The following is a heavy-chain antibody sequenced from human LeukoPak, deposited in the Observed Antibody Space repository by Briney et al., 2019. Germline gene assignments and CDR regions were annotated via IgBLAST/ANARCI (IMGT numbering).Heavy chain of an antibody. CDR3: ARTQSQSGSYRYYFGY. Sequence: PSQTLSLTCTVSVAAVCSAGYYASWGRHPPGGGRGWSGYIYYIRNTNYNPSLKSRVTMSVDPSKNQFSLKLNSVTAADTAVYYCARTQSQSGSYRYYFGYWGQGTLVTVSS. D-gene: IGHD1-26*01. V-gene: IGHV4-61*08. J-gene: IGHJ4*02. CDR2: IYYIRNT. CDR1: VAAVCSAGYY.